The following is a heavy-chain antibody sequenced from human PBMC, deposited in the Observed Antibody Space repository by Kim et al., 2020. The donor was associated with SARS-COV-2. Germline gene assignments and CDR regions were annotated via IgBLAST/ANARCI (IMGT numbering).Heavy chain of an antibody. J-gene: IGHJ4*02. CDR2: IYYSGST. V-gene: IGHV4-39*01. CDR3: ARIWSSGYPRNYFDY. CDR1: GGSISSSSYY. Sequence: SETLSLTCTVSGGSISSSSYYWGWIRQPPGKGLEWIGSIYYSGSTYYNPSLKSRVTISVDTSKNQFSLKLSSVTAADTAVYYCARIWSSGYPRNYFDYWGQGTLVTVSS. D-gene: IGHD3-22*01.